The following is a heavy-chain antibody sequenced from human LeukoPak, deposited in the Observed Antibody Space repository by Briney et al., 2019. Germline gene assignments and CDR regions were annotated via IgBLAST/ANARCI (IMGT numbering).Heavy chain of an antibody. CDR3: ARRLGELSSLPEGYFDL. J-gene: IGHJ2*01. V-gene: IGHV5-51*01. Sequence: GESLKISCKGSGYSFTNYWIGWVRQMPGKGLEWMGIIYPGDSDTRYCAAFQGQVTISADKSISTAYLQWNSLKASDTAMYYCARRLGELSSLPEGYFDLRGRGTLVTVSS. D-gene: IGHD3-16*02. CDR1: GYSFTNYW. CDR2: IYPGDSDT.